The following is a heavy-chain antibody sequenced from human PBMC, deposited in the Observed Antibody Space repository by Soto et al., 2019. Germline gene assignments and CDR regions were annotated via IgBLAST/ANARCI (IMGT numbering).Heavy chain of an antibody. CDR1: GGSFSGYY. V-gene: IGHV4-34*01. D-gene: IGHD2-15*01. CDR3: ARRFCSGCSCYLLDD. J-gene: IGHJ4*02. CDR2: INHSGST. Sequence: QVQLQQWGAGLLKPSETLSLTCAVYGGSFSGYYWSWIRQPPGKGLEWIGEINHSGSTNYNPSLKSLVTISVDTSKNQCSLKLRSVTAADTAVYYCARRFCSGCSCYLLDDRGQGTLVTVSS.